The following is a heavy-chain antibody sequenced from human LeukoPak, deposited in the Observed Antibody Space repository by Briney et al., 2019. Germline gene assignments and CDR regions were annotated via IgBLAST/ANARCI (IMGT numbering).Heavy chain of an antibody. CDR2: ISGSGGST. D-gene: IGHD2/OR15-2a*01. V-gene: IGHV3-23*01. Sequence: PGGSLRLSCAAFGFTFSSYAMSWVRQAPGKGLEWVSAISGSGGSTYYADSVKGRFTISRDNSKNTLYLQMNSLRAEDTAVYYCAKDRITSFLGRREVDWFDPWGQGTLVTVSS. J-gene: IGHJ5*02. CDR1: GFTFSSYA. CDR3: AKDRITSFLGRREVDWFDP.